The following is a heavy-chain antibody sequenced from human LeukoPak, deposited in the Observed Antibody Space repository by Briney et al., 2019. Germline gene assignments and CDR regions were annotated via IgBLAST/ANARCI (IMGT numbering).Heavy chain of an antibody. CDR2: INPNSGGT. J-gene: IGHJ5*02. CDR1: GYTVTGYY. D-gene: IGHD6-13*01. V-gene: IGHV1-2*02. CDR3: ARVEEIAAADHWFDP. Sequence: PGASVKVSCTASGYTVTGYYMHWVRQAPGQGLEWMGWINPNSGGTNYAQKFQGRVTMTTDTSISTAYMELSRLRSDDTDVYYCARVEEIAAADHWFDPWGQGTLVTVSS.